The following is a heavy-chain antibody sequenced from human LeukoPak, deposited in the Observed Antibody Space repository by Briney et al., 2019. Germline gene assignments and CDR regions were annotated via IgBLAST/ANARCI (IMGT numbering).Heavy chain of an antibody. V-gene: IGHV3-23*01. J-gene: IGHJ4*02. CDR3: AREGSSGSYWGLFDY. Sequence: GGSLRLSCAASGFTFSSYAMSWVRQAPGKGLEWVSAISGSGGSTYYADSVKGRFTISRDNSKNTLYLQMNSLRAEDTAVYYCAREGSSGSYWGLFDYWGQGTLVTVSS. CDR1: GFTFSSYA. D-gene: IGHD1-26*01. CDR2: ISGSGGST.